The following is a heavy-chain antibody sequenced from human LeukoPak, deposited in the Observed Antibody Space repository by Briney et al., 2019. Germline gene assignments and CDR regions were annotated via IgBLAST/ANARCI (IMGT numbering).Heavy chain of an antibody. D-gene: IGHD3-22*01. V-gene: IGHV7-4-1*02. CDR3: ARGGVSYYDSSGARDAFDI. CDR2: INTNTGNP. CDR1: GYTFTSYA. Sequence: ASVKVSCKASGYTFTSYAMNWVRQAPGQGLEWMGWINTNTGNPTYAQGFTGRFVFSLDTSVSTAYLQISSLKAEDTAVYYCARGGVSYYDSSGARDAFDIWGQGTMVTVSS. J-gene: IGHJ3*02.